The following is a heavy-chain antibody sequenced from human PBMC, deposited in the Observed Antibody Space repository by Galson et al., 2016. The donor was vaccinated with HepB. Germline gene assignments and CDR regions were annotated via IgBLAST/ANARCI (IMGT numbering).Heavy chain of an antibody. CDR2: INQGGRAK. CDR1: GFSFSTYW. V-gene: IGHV3-7*01. D-gene: IGHD1-1*01. Sequence: SLRLSCAASGFSFSTYWMSWVRQAPGKGLEWVANINQGGRAKYYLDSVKGRFTISRDNAEHSVHLQMKSLRVEDTAVYYCVRLRRSRDDSEEDYWGQGTLVTVST. J-gene: IGHJ4*02. CDR3: VRLRRSRDDSEEDY.